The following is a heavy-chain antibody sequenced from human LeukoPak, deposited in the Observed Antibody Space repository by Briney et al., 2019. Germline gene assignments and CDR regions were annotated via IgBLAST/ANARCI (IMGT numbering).Heavy chain of an antibody. V-gene: IGHV4-59*01. CDR1: GGSISSYY. Sequence: KSSETLSLTCTVSGGSISSYYWSWIRQPPGKGLEWIGYIYYSGSTNYNPSLKSRVTISVDTSKNQFSLKLSSVTAADTAVYYCARAGIAAEDGMDVWGQGTTVTVSS. CDR3: ARAGIAAEDGMDV. CDR2: IYYSGST. J-gene: IGHJ6*02. D-gene: IGHD6-13*01.